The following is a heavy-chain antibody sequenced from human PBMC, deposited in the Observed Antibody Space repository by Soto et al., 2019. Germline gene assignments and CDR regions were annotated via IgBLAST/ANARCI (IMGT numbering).Heavy chain of an antibody. J-gene: IGHJ6*02. CDR2: INPSVGST. CDR1: GYTFTSYY. D-gene: IGHD1-26*01. CDR3: AGRVGATNYGMDV. Sequence: ASLRVSCKSSGYTFTSYYMHWVRQAPGQGLEWMGIINPSVGSTSYAQKFQGRVTMTRDTSTSTVYMELSSLRAEDTAVYYCAGRVGATNYGMDVWGQGTTVTVSS. V-gene: IGHV1-46*01.